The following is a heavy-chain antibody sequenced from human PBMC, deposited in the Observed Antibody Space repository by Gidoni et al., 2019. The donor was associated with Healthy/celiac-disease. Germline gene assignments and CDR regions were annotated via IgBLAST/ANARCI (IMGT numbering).Heavy chain of an antibody. J-gene: IGHJ6*04. D-gene: IGHD6-6*01. CDR1: GVTFDDGA. CDR2: ISWDGGST. CDR3: AKDRQLDPIDGMDV. Sequence: EVQLVESGGVVVQRGGSLRLSCAASGVTFDDGAMHWVRQAPGKGLEWVSIISWDGGSTYYAASGKGRFTISRDNSKNSLYLQMNSLRAEATSLYYCAKDRQLDPIDGMDVWGKGTTVTVSS. V-gene: IGHV3-43D*03.